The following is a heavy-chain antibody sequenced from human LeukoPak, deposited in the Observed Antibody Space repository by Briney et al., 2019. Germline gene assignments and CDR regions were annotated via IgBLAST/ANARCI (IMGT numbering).Heavy chain of an antibody. CDR2: IYTSGST. CDR1: GGSIRSYY. D-gene: IGHD6-19*01. V-gene: IGHV4-4*07. CDR3: ARGMYAVAGTSWFDP. Sequence: SETLSLTCTVSGGSIRSYYWSWIWQPAGKGLEWIGRIYTSGSTNYNPSLKSRVTLSVDTSKNQFSLKLSSVTAADTAVYYCARGMYAVAGTSWFDPWGQGTLVTVSS. J-gene: IGHJ5*02.